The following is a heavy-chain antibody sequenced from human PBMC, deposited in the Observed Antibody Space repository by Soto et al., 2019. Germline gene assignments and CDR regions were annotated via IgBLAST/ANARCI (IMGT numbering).Heavy chain of an antibody. D-gene: IGHD5-18*01. Sequence: SGTLSLTCTVPGGSISSYYWGWIRQPPGKGLEWIGSIYHSGSSYYNPSLKSRVTISVDTSKNQFSLKLSSVTAADTAVYYCARGRAGQLWFGYNWFDPWGQGTLVTVSS. CDR1: GGSISSYY. CDR3: ARGRAGQLWFGYNWFDP. CDR2: IYHSGSS. J-gene: IGHJ5*02. V-gene: IGHV4-39*07.